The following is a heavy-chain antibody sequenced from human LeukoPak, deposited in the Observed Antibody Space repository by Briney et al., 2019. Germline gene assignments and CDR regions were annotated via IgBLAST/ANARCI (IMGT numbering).Heavy chain of an antibody. CDR3: ARDKEVRGVSYYYYYGMDV. V-gene: IGHV4-31*03. D-gene: IGHD3-10*01. CDR1: GGSISSGGYY. J-gene: IGHJ6*04. Sequence: PSQTLSLACTVSGGSISSGGYYGSWIRQHPGKGLEWIGYIYYSGSTYYNPSLKSRVTISVYTSKNQFSLKLSSVTAADTAVYHCARDKEVRGVSYYYYYGMDVWGKGTTVTVSS. CDR2: IYYSGST.